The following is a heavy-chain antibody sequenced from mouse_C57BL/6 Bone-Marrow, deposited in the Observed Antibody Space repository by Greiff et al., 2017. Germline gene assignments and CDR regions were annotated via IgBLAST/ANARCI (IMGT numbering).Heavy chain of an antibody. CDR1: GFNIKNTY. CDR3: ARRGANQGYFDY. Sequence: VQLQQSVAELVRPGASVKLSCTASGFNIKNTYMTWVKQRPEQGLEWIGRIDPANGNPKYAPKFQGKATITADTSSNTAYLQLSSLTSEDTAIYYGARRGANQGYFDYWGQGTTLTVSS. D-gene: IGHD4-1*01. J-gene: IGHJ2*01. V-gene: IGHV14-3*01. CDR2: IDPANGNP.